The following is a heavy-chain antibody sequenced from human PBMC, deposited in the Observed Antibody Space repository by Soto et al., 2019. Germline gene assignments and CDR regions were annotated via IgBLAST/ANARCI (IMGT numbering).Heavy chain of an antibody. V-gene: IGHV1-69*01. CDR1: GGTVHNSA. D-gene: IGHD1-26*01. Sequence: QVQLVQSGAEVKKPGSSVKVSCKASGGTVHNSAISWVRQAPGQGLEWMGGIIVIFGPAIYAQKFQGRVTITADESTNTAFLDINSLRSDDTAVYYCGRGGSWEKVDSWGPGTLVTVS. CDR2: IIVIFGPA. CDR3: GRGGSWEKVDS. J-gene: IGHJ4*02.